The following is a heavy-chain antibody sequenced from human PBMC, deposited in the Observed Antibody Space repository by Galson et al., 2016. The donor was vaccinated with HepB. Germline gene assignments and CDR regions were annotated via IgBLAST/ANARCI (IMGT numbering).Heavy chain of an antibody. CDR1: GDTFSSYA. Sequence: SVKVSCKASGDTFSSYAFSWVRQAPGQGLEWMGGIIPVFGSPNYAQNFQGRVTISADEIASTAYMELSSLRSEDTAVYYCTSQRVYGRLTSDWGQGTLVTVSS. CDR2: IIPVFGSP. D-gene: IGHD6-13*01. J-gene: IGHJ4*02. CDR3: TSQRVYGRLTSD. V-gene: IGHV1-69*13.